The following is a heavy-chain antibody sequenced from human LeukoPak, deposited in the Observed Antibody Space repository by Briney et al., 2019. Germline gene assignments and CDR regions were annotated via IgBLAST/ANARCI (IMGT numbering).Heavy chain of an antibody. CDR2: INHRGST. V-gene: IGHV4-34*01. Sequence: SETLSLTCAVYGGSFSGYYWSWIRQPPGKGLEWIGEINHRGSTNYNPSLKSRVTISVDTSKNQFSLKLSSVAAADTAVYYCARRGNYDSSSFDDWGQGTLVTVSS. CDR3: ARRGNYDSSSFDD. D-gene: IGHD3-22*01. J-gene: IGHJ4*02. CDR1: GGSFSGYY.